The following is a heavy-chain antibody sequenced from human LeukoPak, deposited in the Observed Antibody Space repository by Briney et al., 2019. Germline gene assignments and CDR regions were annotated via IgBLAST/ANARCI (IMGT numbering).Heavy chain of an antibody. D-gene: IGHD6-13*01. CDR1: GFTFSSYA. CDR3: ARGPGIAAAGTAPEFDY. CDR2: ISGSGGST. J-gene: IGHJ4*02. Sequence: GGSLRLSCAASGFTFSSYAMSWVRQAPGKGLEWVSAISGSGGSTYYADSVKGRFTISRDNSKNTLYLQMNSLRAEDTAVYYCARGPGIAAAGTAPEFDYWGQGTLVTVSS. V-gene: IGHV3-23*01.